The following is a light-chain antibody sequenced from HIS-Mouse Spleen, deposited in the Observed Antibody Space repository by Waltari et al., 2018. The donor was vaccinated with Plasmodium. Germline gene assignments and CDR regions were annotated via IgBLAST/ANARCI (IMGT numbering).Light chain of an antibody. J-gene: IGLJ3*02. V-gene: IGLV2-11*01. CDR3: CSYAGSYTWV. CDR1: SSDVGGYND. Sequence: QSALTQPRSVSGSPGPSVTISCTGTSSDVGGYNDVPWYQQHPGKAPKLMIYDVSKRPSGVPDRFSGSKSGNTASLTISGLQAEDEADYYCCSYAGSYTWVFGGGTKLTVL. CDR2: DVS.